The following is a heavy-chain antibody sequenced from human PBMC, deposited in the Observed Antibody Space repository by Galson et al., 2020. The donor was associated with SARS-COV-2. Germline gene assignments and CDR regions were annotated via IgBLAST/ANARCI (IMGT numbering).Heavy chain of an antibody. V-gene: IGHV3-30*18. Sequence: GSLRLSCAASGFTFSSYGMHWVRQAPGKGLEWVAVISYDGSNKYYADSVKGRLTISRDNSKNTLYLQMNSLRAEDTAVYYCAKERRYYDILTCYSAQPHYYYYYGMDVWGQGTTVTVSS. D-gene: IGHD3-9*01. J-gene: IGHJ6*02. CDR1: GFTFSSYG. CDR2: ISYDGSNK. CDR3: AKERRYYDILTCYSAQPHYYYYYGMDV.